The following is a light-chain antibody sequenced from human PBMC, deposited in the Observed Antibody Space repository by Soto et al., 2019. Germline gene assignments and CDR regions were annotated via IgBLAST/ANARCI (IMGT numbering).Light chain of an antibody. CDR1: QSLLYSNGDNY. Sequence: DIVMTQSPLSLPVTPGEPASISCRSSQSLLYSNGDNYLDWYLQKPWQSPQLLIYLGSNRASGVPDRFSGSGSGTDFTLKISRVEAEDVGVYYCMQALQTPWTFGQGTKVEIK. CDR3: MQALQTPWT. V-gene: IGKV2-28*01. CDR2: LGS. J-gene: IGKJ1*01.